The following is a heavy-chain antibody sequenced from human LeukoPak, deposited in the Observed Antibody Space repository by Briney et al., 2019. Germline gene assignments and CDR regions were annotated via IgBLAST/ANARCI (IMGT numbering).Heavy chain of an antibody. Sequence: GGSLRLSCAASGFTFSDYYMSWIRQAPGKGLEWVSYISSSGSTIYYADSVKGRFTISRDNAKNSLYLQMNSLRAEDTAVYYCARDPYCSSTSCDYFDYWAREPWSPSPQ. CDR1: GFTFSDYY. J-gene: IGHJ4*02. CDR3: ARDPYCSSTSCDYFDY. CDR2: ISSSGSTI. D-gene: IGHD2-2*01. V-gene: IGHV3-11*01.